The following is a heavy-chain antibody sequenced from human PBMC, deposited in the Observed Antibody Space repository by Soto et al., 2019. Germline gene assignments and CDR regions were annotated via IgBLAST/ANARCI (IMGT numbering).Heavy chain of an antibody. V-gene: IGHV3-23*01. CDR3: AKDLEPWEREYYYDSSGYYYYYYYGMDV. J-gene: IGHJ6*02. Sequence: PGGSLRLSCAASGFTFSSYAMSWVRQAPGKGLEWVSAISGSGGSTYYADSVKGRFTISRDNSKNTLYLQMNSLRAEDTAVYYCAKDLEPWEREYYYDSSGYYYYYYYGMDVWGQGTTVTVSS. CDR1: GFTFSSYA. D-gene: IGHD3-22*01. CDR2: ISGSGGST.